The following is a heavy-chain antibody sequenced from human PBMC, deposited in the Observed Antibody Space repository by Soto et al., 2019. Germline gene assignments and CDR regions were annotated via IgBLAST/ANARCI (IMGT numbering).Heavy chain of an antibody. J-gene: IGHJ4*02. D-gene: IGHD6-19*01. V-gene: IGHV1-3*01. CDR2: INAGNGNT. Sequence: QVQLVQSGAEVKKPGASVKVSCKASGYTFTSYAMHWVRQAPGQRLEWMGWINAGNGNTKYSQKFQGRVTITRDTSASTAYMEMSSLRAEDTAVYYWARDVYSSGWYFDAWGQGTLVTVSS. CDR3: ARDVYSSGWYFDA. CDR1: GYTFTSYA.